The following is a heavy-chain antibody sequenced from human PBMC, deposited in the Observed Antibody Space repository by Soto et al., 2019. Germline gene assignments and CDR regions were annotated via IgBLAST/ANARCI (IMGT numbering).Heavy chain of an antibody. CDR3: AITPGSYTAVDY. CDR2: FNSYNLKT. D-gene: IGHD1-26*01. J-gene: IGHJ4*02. CDR1: GYTFTNYG. Sequence: QVHLLQSGPEVKKPGASVKVSCKASGYTFTNYGISWVRKAPGQGLEWMGWFNSYNLKTEYAQKFEGRVTMTRDTSTTTVYMELRRLRSDDTAVYYCAITPGSYTAVDYWGQGTLVTVSS. V-gene: IGHV1-18*01.